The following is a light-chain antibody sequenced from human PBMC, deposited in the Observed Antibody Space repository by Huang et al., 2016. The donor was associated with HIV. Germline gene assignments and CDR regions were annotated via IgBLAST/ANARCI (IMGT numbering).Light chain of an antibody. CDR3: QQYDNLPPLT. V-gene: IGKV1-33*01. CDR1: QDIRNY. J-gene: IGKJ4*01. CDR2: DAS. Sequence: DIQMTQSPSSLSASVGDRVTIPCQASQDIRNYLNWYQQKPGKAPKLLIYDASNLETGVPSRFSGSGSGTDVTFTISSLQPEDIATYYCQQYDNLPPLTFGGGTKVEIK.